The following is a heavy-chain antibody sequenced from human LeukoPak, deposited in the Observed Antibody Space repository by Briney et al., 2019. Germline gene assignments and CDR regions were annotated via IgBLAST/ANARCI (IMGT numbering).Heavy chain of an antibody. CDR3: ARMAGMTLYYFDY. CDR2: IYPGDSDT. D-gene: IGHD6-13*01. V-gene: IGHV5-51*01. CDR1: GYSFTGYW. Sequence: GESLKISCKGSGYSFTGYWIGWVRQMPGKGLEWMGIIYPGDSDTRYSPSFQGQVTISADKSISTAYLQWCSLKASDTAMYYCARMAGMTLYYFDYWGQGTLVTVSS. J-gene: IGHJ4*02.